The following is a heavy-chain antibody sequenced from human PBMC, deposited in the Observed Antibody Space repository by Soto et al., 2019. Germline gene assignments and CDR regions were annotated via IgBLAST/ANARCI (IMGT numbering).Heavy chain of an antibody. CDR3: ARGRAPPVLRFLEWSDAFDI. D-gene: IGHD3-3*01. CDR2: IYPGDSDT. V-gene: IGHV5-51*01. J-gene: IGHJ3*02. Sequence: VXIFSKGSVSSFTSYMIGWVRQMPRKGLEWMGIIYPGDSDTRYSPSFQGQVTISADKSISTAYLQWSSLKASDTAMYYCARGRAPPVLRFLEWSDAFDIWGQGTMVTVSS. CDR1: VSSFTSYM.